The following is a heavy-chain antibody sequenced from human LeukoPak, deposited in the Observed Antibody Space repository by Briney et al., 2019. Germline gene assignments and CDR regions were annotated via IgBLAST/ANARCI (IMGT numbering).Heavy chain of an antibody. CDR2: LYSGGNT. V-gene: IGHV3-53*01. J-gene: IGHJ4*02. Sequence: PGGSLRLSCAASGFTVSSNYMTWVRQAPGKGLEWVSVLYSGGNTYYADSVKGRFTISRDNSKNTLYLQMNSLRAEDTAVYYCATKWELLYWGQGTLVTVSP. D-gene: IGHD1-26*01. CDR3: ATKWELLY. CDR1: GFTVSSNY.